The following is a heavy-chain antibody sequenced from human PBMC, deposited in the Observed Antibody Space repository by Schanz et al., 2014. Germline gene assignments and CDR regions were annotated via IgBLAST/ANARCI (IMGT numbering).Heavy chain of an antibody. D-gene: IGHD1-26*01. CDR1: GFTFSSYA. V-gene: IGHV3-23*01. CDR2: ISASGGDT. CDR3: ARNRGSGGQNWYFDL. Sequence: EVQLLESGGGLVQPGGSLRLSCAASGFTFSSYAMSWVRQAPGKGLEWLSVISASGGDTYYADSVKGRFTISRDNTKNSLFLQLNSLRADDTAVYYCARNRGSGGQNWYFDLWGRGTLVTVSS. J-gene: IGHJ2*01.